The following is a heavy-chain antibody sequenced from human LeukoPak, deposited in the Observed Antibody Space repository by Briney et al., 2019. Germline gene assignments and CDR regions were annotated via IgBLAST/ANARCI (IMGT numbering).Heavy chain of an antibody. CDR2: IYTSGST. J-gene: IGHJ4*02. V-gene: IGHV4-61*02. Sequence: SQTLSLTCTVSGGSISSGSYYWSWIRQPAGKGLEWIGRIYTSGSTNYNPSLKSRVTISVDTSKNQFSLKLSSATAADTAVYYCAREYYYDSSGSPGVDYWGQGTLVTVSS. D-gene: IGHD3-22*01. CDR3: AREYYYDSSGSPGVDY. CDR1: GGSISSGSYY.